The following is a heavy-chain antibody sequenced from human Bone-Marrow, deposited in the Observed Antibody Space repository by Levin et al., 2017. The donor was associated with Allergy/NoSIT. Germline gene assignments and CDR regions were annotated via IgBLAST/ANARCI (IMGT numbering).Heavy chain of an antibody. CDR3: ARGGGFATGLFHS. V-gene: IGHV3-74*01. Sequence: GGSLRLSCAASGFPFNAYWMHWVRQAPGKGLVWVSRINGDGSSTSYADSVKGRFTISRDNAKNTLYLQMNSLSGEDTAVYYCARGGGFATGLFHSWGQGTLVTVSS. D-gene: IGHD1-14*01. CDR2: INGDGSST. CDR1: GFPFNAYW. J-gene: IGHJ4*02.